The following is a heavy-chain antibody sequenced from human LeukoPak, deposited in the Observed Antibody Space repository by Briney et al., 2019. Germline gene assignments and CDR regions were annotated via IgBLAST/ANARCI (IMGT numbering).Heavy chain of an antibody. D-gene: IGHD1-26*01. J-gene: IGHJ5*02. V-gene: IGHV4-34*01. CDR3: ARGGLRSGSYYPKRANWFDP. CDR2: INHSGST. Sequence: SETLSLTCAVYGGSFSGYYWSWIRQPPGKGLEWIGEINHSGSTNYNPFLKSRVTISVDTSKNQFSLKLSSVTAADTAVYYCARGGLRSGSYYPKRANWFDPWGQGTLVTVSS. CDR1: GGSFSGYY.